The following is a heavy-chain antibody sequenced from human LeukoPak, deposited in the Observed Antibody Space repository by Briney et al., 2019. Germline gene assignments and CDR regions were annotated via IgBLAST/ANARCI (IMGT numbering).Heavy chain of an antibody. CDR2: INLSGST. V-gene: IGHV4-34*01. CDR3: ARGPKNHYGSGTTGSAFDI. J-gene: IGHJ3*02. Sequence: SETLSLTCAVYGGSFSGYYWSWIRQPPGKGLEWIGEINLSGSTNYNPSLKSRVTISVDTPKNQFSLKLSSVTAADTAVYYCARGPKNHYGSGTTGSAFDIWGQGTMVTVSS. CDR1: GGSFSGYY. D-gene: IGHD3-10*01.